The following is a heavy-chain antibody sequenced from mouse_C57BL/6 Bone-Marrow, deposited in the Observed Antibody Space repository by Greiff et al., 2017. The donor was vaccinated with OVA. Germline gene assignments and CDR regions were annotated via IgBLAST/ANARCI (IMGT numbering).Heavy chain of an antibody. Sequence: VQLQQSGAELVRPGTSVKLSCKASGYTFTSYWMHWVKQRPGQGLEWIGVIDPSDSYTNYNQKFKGKATLTVDTSSSTAYMQLSSLTSEDSAVYYWARCLKLFWFAYWGQGTLVTVSA. D-gene: IGHD6-1*01. CDR1: GYTFTSYW. V-gene: IGHV1-59*01. CDR3: ARCLKLFWFAY. CDR2: IDPSDSYT. J-gene: IGHJ3*01.